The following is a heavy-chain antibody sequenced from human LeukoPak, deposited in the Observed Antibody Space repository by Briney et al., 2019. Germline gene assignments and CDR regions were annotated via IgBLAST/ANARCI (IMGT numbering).Heavy chain of an antibody. J-gene: IGHJ3*02. V-gene: IGHV1-69*13. Sequence: GASVKVSCKASGGTFSNYAVSWVRQAPGQGLEWLGGIIPIFGEASFAQKFQGRVTIIADESTSTAYMELSSLRSEDTAVYYCAKFYDSSGQYASDIWGQGTMVTVSS. CDR1: GGTFSNYA. D-gene: IGHD3-22*01. CDR2: IIPIFGEA. CDR3: AKFYDSSGQYASDI.